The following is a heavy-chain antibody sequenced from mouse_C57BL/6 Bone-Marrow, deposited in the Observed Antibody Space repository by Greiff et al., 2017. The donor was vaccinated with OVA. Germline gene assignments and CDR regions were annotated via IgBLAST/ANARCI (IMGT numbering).Heavy chain of an antibody. CDR3: VRQRGYYADYFDY. CDR1: GFSFNTYA. D-gene: IGHD6-5*01. Sequence: EVHLVESGGGLVQPKGSLKLSCAASGFSFNTYAMNWVRQAPGKGLEWVARIRSKSNNYATYYADSVKDRFTISRDDSESMLYLQMNNLKTEDTAMYYCVRQRGYYADYFDYWGQGTTLTVSS. J-gene: IGHJ2*01. CDR2: IRSKSNNYAT. V-gene: IGHV10-1*01.